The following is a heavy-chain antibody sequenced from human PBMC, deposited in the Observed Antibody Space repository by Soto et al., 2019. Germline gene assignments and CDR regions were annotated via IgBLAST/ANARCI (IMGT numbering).Heavy chain of an antibody. V-gene: IGHV4-31*03. J-gene: IGHJ5*02. D-gene: IGHD5-12*01. CDR3: ARDARDVDGCFDP. Sequence: QVQLQESGPGLVKPSQTLSLTCNVSGGSISSGGYYWSWLRQHPGKGLEWIEYISYSGSTYYNPSLNSRATIPADTSKNQFSQQLSSVNAADTAVYYYARDARDVDGCFDPWGQGTLVTVSS. CDR2: ISYSGST. CDR1: GGSISSGGYY.